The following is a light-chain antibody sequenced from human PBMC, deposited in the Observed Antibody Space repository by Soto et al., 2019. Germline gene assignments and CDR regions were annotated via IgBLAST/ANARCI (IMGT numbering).Light chain of an antibody. CDR2: DAS. CDR3: QQYNSDWT. Sequence: DIQMTQSPSTLSASVGDRVTITCRASQSISSWLAWYQQKPGKAPKLLIYDASSLESGAPSRFSGSGAGTEYTLAISSLQPDGFATYYCQQYNSDWTFGQGTKVEIK. CDR1: QSISSW. V-gene: IGKV1-5*01. J-gene: IGKJ1*01.